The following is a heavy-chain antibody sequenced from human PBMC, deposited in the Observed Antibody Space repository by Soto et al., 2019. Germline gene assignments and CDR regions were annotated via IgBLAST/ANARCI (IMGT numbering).Heavy chain of an antibody. Sequence: QVQLVQSGAEVKKPGASVKVSCKASGYTFTNYHIHWVRQAPGQGLEWIGKINPGGGSTSYAQKFQGRVTVTRDTSTSTVYMELISLRSEDTAVYYCVRNSYFFGSDYWGQGTLVTVSS. D-gene: IGHD3-3*01. CDR2: INPGGGST. J-gene: IGHJ4*02. CDR1: GYTFTNYH. V-gene: IGHV1-46*03. CDR3: VRNSYFFGSDY.